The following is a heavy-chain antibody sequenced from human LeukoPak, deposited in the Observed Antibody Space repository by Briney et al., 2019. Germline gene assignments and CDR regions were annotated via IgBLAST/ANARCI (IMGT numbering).Heavy chain of an antibody. D-gene: IGHD1-26*01. CDR2: INPSGGST. J-gene: IGHJ3*02. V-gene: IGHV1-46*03. CDR3: ANVVGATSVPGDAFDI. CDR1: GGTFTSYY. Sequence: ASVKVSCKASGGTFTSYYMHWVRQAPGQGLEWMGIINPSGGSTSYAQKFQGRVTMTRDTSTSTVYMELSSLRSEDTAVYYCANVVGATSVPGDAFDIWGQGTMVTVSS.